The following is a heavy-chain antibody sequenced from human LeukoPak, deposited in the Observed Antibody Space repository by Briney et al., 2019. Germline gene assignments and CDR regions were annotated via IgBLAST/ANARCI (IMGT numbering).Heavy chain of an antibody. CDR2: MKPDSGKT. CDR3: ARDEAVAGTDY. D-gene: IGHD6-19*01. Sequence: ASMKVSCKASGYTFTTYDINWVRQATGQGLEWMGWMKPDSGKTGYAQKFQGRVTMTRDTSISTAYMELSRLRSDDTAVYYCARDEAVAGTDYWGQGTLVTVSS. V-gene: IGHV1-8*01. CDR1: GYTFTTYD. J-gene: IGHJ4*02.